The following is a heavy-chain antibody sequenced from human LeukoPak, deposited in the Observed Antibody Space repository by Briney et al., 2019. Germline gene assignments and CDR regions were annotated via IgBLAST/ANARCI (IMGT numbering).Heavy chain of an antibody. CDR2: INHSGYT. CDR3: TRMTTGHDY. J-gene: IGHJ4*02. CDR1: GVSFNDYY. Sequence: PSETLSLTCAVSGVSFNDYYWSWVRQTPGKGLEWIGEINHSGYTNDSPSLKSRVTLSIDTSRKQFSLNLRSVTVADTGIYYCTRMTTGHDYWGQGTLVTVSP. D-gene: IGHD4-17*01. V-gene: IGHV4-34*01.